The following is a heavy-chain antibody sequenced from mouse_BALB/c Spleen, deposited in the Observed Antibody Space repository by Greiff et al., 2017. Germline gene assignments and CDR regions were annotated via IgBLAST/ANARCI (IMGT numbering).Heavy chain of an antibody. Sequence: VQLKESGAELARPGASVKLSCKASGYTFTDYYINWVKQRTGQGLEWIGEIYPGSGNTYYNEKFKGKATLTADKSSSTAYMQLSSLTSDDSAVYFCARGGYGSSYGAMDYWGQGTSVTVSS. D-gene: IGHD1-1*01. CDR3: ARGGYGSSYGAMDY. CDR1: GYTFTDYY. CDR2: IYPGSGNT. J-gene: IGHJ4*01. V-gene: IGHV1-77*01.